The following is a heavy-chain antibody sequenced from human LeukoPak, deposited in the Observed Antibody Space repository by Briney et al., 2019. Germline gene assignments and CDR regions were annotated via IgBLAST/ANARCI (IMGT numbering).Heavy chain of an antibody. Sequence: GGSLRLSCAASGFTFSSYGMSWVRQAPGKGLEWVSAISGSGGSTYYADSVKGRFTISRDNSKSTLYLQMNSLRAEDTAVYYCAKDFYYSSGWLFDYWGQGTLVTVSS. J-gene: IGHJ4*02. V-gene: IGHV3-23*01. CDR2: ISGSGGST. CDR1: GFTFSSYG. D-gene: IGHD6-19*01. CDR3: AKDFYYSSGWLFDY.